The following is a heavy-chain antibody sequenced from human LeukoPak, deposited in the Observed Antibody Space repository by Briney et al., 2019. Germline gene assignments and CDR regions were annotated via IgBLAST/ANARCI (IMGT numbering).Heavy chain of an antibody. CDR3: ARDAGYCTGGSCWYFDH. CDR1: GYTFTAYY. Sequence: ASVKVSCKASGYTFTAYYMHWVRQAPGQGRGWRGRINLNSGGTNFAQTFQGSVTMTRDTSISTAYMGLSKLISDDTAVYYCARDAGYCTGGSCWYFDHWGQGTLVTVSS. D-gene: IGHD2-15*01. CDR2: INLNSGGT. V-gene: IGHV1-2*06. J-gene: IGHJ4*02.